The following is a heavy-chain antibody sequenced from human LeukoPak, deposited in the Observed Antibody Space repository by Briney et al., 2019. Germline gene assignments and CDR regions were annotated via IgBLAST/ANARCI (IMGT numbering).Heavy chain of an antibody. D-gene: IGHD5-18*01. V-gene: IGHV3-30*02. CDR1: GFTFSSYG. CDR2: IKYDGSSK. CDR3: ARARSSYGYGDAFDI. Sequence: PGGSLRLSCAASGFTFSSYGMQWGRRAPGKGLEWVAFIKYDGSSKYYADSVKGRFTISRDNSKNTLYLQMNSLRAEDTAVYYCARARSSYGYGDAFDIWGQGTMVTVSS. J-gene: IGHJ3*02.